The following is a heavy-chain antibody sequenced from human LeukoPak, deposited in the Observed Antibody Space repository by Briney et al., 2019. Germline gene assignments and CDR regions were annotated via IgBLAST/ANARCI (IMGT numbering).Heavy chain of an antibody. D-gene: IGHD5-18*01. CDR1: GGSISSYY. Sequence: SEALSLTCTVSGGSISSYYWSWIRQPPGKGPEWIGYIYYSGSTNYNPSLKSRVTISVDTSKNQFSLKLSSVTAADTAVYYCAGGGYSYGPIDYWGQGTLVTVSS. CDR2: IYYSGST. J-gene: IGHJ4*02. CDR3: AGGGYSYGPIDY. V-gene: IGHV4-59*08.